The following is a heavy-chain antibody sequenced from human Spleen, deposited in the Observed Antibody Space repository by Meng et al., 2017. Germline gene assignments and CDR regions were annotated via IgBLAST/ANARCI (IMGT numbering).Heavy chain of an antibody. CDR2: IYYSGST. CDR3: ARALVAHDYGDYGRFDP. J-gene: IGHJ5*02. CDR1: DGSINSYY. V-gene: IGHV4-59*01. D-gene: IGHD4-17*01. Sequence: SETLSLTCTVSDGSINSYYWSWIRQPPGKGLEWIGYIYYSGSTNYNPSLRSRVTISVDTSKNEFSLKLTSVTAADTAIYYCARALVAHDYGDYGRFDPWGQGILVTVSS.